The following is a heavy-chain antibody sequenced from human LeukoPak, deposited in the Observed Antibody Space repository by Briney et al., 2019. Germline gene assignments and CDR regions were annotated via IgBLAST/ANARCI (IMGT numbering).Heavy chain of an antibody. V-gene: IGHV3-7*03. CDR2: INSDGSEG. J-gene: IGHJ3*01. D-gene: IGHD6-6*01. CDR3: ARSSYSSSSSV. Sequence: GGSLRLSCAASGFTFSSYAMSWVRQAPGKGLEWVASINSDGSEGYYADVVKGRFTISRDNAKNSLYLQINSLRAEDTAVYYCARSSYSSSSSVWGQGTMVTASS. CDR1: GFTFSSYA.